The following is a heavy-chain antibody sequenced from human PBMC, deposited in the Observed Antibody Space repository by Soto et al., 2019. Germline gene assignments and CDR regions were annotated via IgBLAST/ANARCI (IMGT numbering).Heavy chain of an antibody. V-gene: IGHV3-30*18. D-gene: IGHD1-26*01. CDR3: AKEMDSGSYYHDAFDI. J-gene: IGHJ3*02. CDR2: ISYDGSNK. Sequence: GESLKISCAASGFTFSSYGMHWVRQAPGKGLEWVAVISYDGSNKYYADSVKGRFTISRDNSKNTLYPQMNSLRAEDTAVYYCAKEMDSGSYYHDAFDIWGQGTMVTVSS. CDR1: GFTFSSYG.